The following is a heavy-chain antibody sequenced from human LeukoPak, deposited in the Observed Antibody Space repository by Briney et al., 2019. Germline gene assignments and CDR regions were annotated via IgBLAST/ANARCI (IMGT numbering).Heavy chain of an antibody. V-gene: IGHV3-21*01. D-gene: IGHD4-23*01. J-gene: IGHJ4*02. CDR2: ISSSSSYI. CDR3: ARDWRGNLCFDY. Sequence: GGSLRLSCAASGFTFSSYSMNWVRQAPGKGLEWVSSISSSSSYIYYADSVKGRFTISRDNAKNSLYLQMNSLRAEDTAVYYCARDWRGNLCFDYRGQGTLVTVSS. CDR1: GFTFSSYS.